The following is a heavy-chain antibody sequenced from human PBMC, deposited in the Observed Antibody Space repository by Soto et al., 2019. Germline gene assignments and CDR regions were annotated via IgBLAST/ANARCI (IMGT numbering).Heavy chain of an antibody. CDR2: IYYSGST. Sequence: PSETLSLTCTVSGGSISSGGYYWSWIRQHPGKGLEWIGYIYYSGSTYYNPSLKSRVTISVDTSKNQFSLKLSSVTAADTAVYYCARGSEYSGYDYAFDIWGQGTMVTV. D-gene: IGHD5-12*01. V-gene: IGHV4-31*03. CDR3: ARGSEYSGYDYAFDI. J-gene: IGHJ3*02. CDR1: GGSISSGGYY.